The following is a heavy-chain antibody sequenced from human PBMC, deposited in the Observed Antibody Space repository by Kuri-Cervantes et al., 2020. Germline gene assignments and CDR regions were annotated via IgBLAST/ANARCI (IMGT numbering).Heavy chain of an antibody. D-gene: IGHD1-14*01. CDR1: GFTFDDYA. Sequence: GESLKISCAASGFTFDDYAMHWVRQAPGKGLVWVSRINSDGSSTSYADSVKGRFTISRDNAKNTLYLQMNSLRAEDTAVYYCARKGGHELREPYYYGMDVWGQGTTVTVSS. CDR2: INSDGSST. J-gene: IGHJ6*02. CDR3: ARKGGHELREPYYYGMDV. V-gene: IGHV3-74*01.